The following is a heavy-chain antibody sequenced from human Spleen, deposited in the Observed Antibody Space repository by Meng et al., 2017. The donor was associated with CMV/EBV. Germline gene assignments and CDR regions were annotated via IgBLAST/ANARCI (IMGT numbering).Heavy chain of an antibody. CDR2: ISSGSGYI. J-gene: IGHJ4*02. D-gene: IGHD4-11*01. Sequence: GGSLRLSCAASGFTLSTYWMHWVRQDPGKGLEWISSISSGSGYIYYADSLKGRFTISRDNAKNSLYLQMNSLRAEDTAVYYCARVADPTATTGLIDYWGQGTLVTVSS. V-gene: IGHV3-21*01. CDR1: GFTLSTYW. CDR3: ARVADPTATTGLIDY.